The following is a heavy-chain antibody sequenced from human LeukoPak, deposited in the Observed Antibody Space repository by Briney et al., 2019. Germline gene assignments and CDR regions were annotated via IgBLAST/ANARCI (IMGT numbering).Heavy chain of an antibody. D-gene: IGHD3-10*01. CDR3: ARDSLPHYYTSGSQNPADY. J-gene: IGHJ4*02. V-gene: IGHV1-46*01. CDR1: GYTLTSYR. Sequence: ASVKVSCKASGYTLTSYRIHWVRQAPGQGLEWMGIINPSGGSTTYTQKFQGRVTMTRDTSTSTVSMELSRLTSEDTAVYYCARDSLPHYYTSGSQNPADYWGQGTLVTVSS. CDR2: INPSGGST.